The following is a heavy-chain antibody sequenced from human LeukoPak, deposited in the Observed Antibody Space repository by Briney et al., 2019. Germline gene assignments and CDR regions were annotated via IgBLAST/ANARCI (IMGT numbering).Heavy chain of an antibody. V-gene: IGHV1-69*05. CDR2: IIPIFGTA. Sequence: SVKVSCKASGGTFSSYAISWVRQAPGQGLEWMGGIIPIFGTANYAQKFQGRVTITTDESTSTAYMELSSLRSEDTAVYYCARAGANYYDSSGYYKRPWFDPWGQGTLVTVSS. CDR3: ARAGANYYDSSGYYKRPWFDP. J-gene: IGHJ5*02. D-gene: IGHD3-22*01. CDR1: GGTFSSYA.